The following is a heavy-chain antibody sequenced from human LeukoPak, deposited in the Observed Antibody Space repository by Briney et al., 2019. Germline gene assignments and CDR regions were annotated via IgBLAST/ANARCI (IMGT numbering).Heavy chain of an antibody. CDR2: INHSGST. J-gene: IGHJ4*02. CDR3: ARGVQKIFDH. D-gene: IGHD6-6*01. Sequence: SETLSLTCAVYGGSFSGYYWSWIRQPPGKGLEWIGEINHSGSTNYNPSLKSRVTISVDTSKNQFSLKLSSVTAADTAVYYCARGVQKIFDHWGQGTLVTVSS. CDR1: GGSFSGYY. V-gene: IGHV4-34*01.